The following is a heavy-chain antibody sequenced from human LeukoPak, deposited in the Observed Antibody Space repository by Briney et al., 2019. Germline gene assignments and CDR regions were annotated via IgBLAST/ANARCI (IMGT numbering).Heavy chain of an antibody. CDR2: IYYSGST. J-gene: IGHJ4*02. V-gene: IGHV4-59*01. CDR1: GCSLSSYY. CDR3: ATRRIAVAAPFDF. D-gene: IGHD6-19*01. Sequence: SETLSLTCTVSGCSLSSYYWSWIRQPPGKGLEWIGYIYYSGSTNYNPSLKSRVAISVYTSKSQFSLKLSSVTAADTAVYYCATRRIAVAAPFDFWGQGTLVTVSS.